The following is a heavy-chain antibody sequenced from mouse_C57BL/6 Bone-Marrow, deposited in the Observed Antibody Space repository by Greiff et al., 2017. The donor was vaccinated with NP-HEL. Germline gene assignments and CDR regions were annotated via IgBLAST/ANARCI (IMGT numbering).Heavy chain of an antibody. J-gene: IGHJ2*01. V-gene: IGHV1-55*01. CDR3: ARGDYYGSSLFDY. Sequence: VQLQQSGAELVKPGASVKMSCKASGYTFTSYWITWVKQRPGQGLEWIGDIYPGSGSTNYNEKFKSKATLTVDTSSSTAYMQLSSLTSEDSAVYYCARGDYYGSSLFDYWGQGTTLTVSS. CDR1: GYTFTSYW. D-gene: IGHD1-1*01. CDR2: IYPGSGST.